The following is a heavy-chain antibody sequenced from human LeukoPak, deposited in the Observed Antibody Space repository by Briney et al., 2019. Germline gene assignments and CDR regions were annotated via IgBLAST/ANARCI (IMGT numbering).Heavy chain of an antibody. Sequence: SETLSLTCTVSGGSISSSSYYWGWIRQPPGKGLEWIGSIYYSGSTYYNPSLKSRVTISVDTSKNQFSLKLSSVTAADTAVYYCARGAYRVFDYWGQGTLVTVSS. J-gene: IGHJ4*02. CDR1: GGSISSSSYY. D-gene: IGHD4-11*01. V-gene: IGHV4-39*07. CDR3: ARGAYRVFDY. CDR2: IYYSGST.